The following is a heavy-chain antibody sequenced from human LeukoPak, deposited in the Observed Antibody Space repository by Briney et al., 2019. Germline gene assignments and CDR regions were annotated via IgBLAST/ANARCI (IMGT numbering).Heavy chain of an antibody. J-gene: IGHJ6*02. CDR1: GYTFTSYY. CDR2: INPSGGST. CDR3: ARNPLWLEVYYYGMDV. Sequence: GASVKVSCKASGYTFTSYYMHWVRQAPGQGLEWMGIINPSGGSTSYAQKFQGRVTMTRDTSTSTVYMELSSLRSEDTAVNYCARNPLWLEVYYYGMDVWGQGTTVTVSS. D-gene: IGHD5-24*01. V-gene: IGHV1-46*01.